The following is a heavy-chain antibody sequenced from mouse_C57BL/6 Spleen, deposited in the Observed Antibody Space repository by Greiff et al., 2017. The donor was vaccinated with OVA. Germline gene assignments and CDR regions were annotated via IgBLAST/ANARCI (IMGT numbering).Heavy chain of an antibody. J-gene: IGHJ2*01. CDR2: IDPNSGGT. CDR3: ARREDDSYYGAYFDY. Sequence: QVQLQQPGAELVKPGASVKLSCKASGYTFTSYWMHWVKQRPGRGLEWIGRIDPNSGGTKYNEKFKSKATLTVDKPSSTAYMQLSSLTSEDSAVYYCARREDDSYYGAYFDYWGQGTTLTVSS. D-gene: IGHD2-12*01. CDR1: GYTFTSYW. V-gene: IGHV1-72*01.